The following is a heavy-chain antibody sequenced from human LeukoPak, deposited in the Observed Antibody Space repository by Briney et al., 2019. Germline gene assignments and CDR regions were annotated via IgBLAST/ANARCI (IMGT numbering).Heavy chain of an antibody. CDR3: ARHHPYNGNYGYYYYMDA. J-gene: IGHJ6*03. CDR2: IYHGGST. CDR1: GYSISSGYY. Sequence: ASETLSLTCAVSGYSISSGYYWGWIRQPPGKGLEWVGSIYHGGSTYYNPSLKSRVTISVDTSKNQFSLKRSSVTAADTAVDYCARHHPYNGNYGYYYYMDASGKGTTGTVSS. D-gene: IGHD1-7*01. V-gene: IGHV4-38-2*01.